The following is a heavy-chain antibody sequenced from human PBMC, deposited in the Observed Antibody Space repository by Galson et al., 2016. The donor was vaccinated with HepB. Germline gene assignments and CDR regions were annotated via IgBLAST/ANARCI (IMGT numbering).Heavy chain of an antibody. CDR3: ASGVSERRAFDI. D-gene: IGHD2-8*01. CDR2: TYYRSKWFH. Sequence: CAISGDSVSSNSAAGSWIRQSPSSGLAWLGRTYYRSKWFHDLAVSVRSRMNINPDTSKNQFSLQLNPMTPEATAVYDCASGVSERRAFDIWGQGTMVTVSS. V-gene: IGHV6-1*01. CDR1: GDSVSSNSAA. J-gene: IGHJ3*02.